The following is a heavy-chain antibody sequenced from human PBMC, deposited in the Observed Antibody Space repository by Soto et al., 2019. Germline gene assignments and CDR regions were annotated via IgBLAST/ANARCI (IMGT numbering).Heavy chain of an antibody. CDR2: ISYDGSNK. CDR1: GFTFSSYP. V-gene: IGHV3-30-3*01. Sequence: SLRLSCAASGFTFSSYPMQWVRQAPGKGLEWVAVISYDGSNKYYADSVKGRFTISRDNSKNTLYLQMNSLRAEDTAVYYCARGWHIVATPSFDYWGQGTLVTVSS. J-gene: IGHJ4*02. D-gene: IGHD5-12*01. CDR3: ARGWHIVATPSFDY.